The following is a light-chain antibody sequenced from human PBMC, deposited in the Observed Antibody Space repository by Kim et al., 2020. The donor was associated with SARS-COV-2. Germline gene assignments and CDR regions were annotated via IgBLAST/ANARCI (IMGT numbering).Light chain of an antibody. CDR2: DAT. J-gene: IGKJ4*01. Sequence: LSPGERVTLSCRASQSVSNYLAWYRQKPGQVPRLLIYDATNRATGIPTRFSGGGSGTDFTLTISALEPEDFAVYYCQQRHSWPLTFGGGTKVDIK. CDR3: QQRHSWPLT. V-gene: IGKV3-11*01. CDR1: QSVSNY.